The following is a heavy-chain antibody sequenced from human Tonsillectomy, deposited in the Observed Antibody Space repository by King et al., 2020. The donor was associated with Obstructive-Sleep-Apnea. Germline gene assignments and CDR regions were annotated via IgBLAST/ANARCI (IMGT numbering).Heavy chain of an antibody. CDR3: ARDKYYDDSGYSRESDYYYYGMDV. V-gene: IGHV3-48*01. CDR2: ISGSSATI. Sequence: VQLVESGGGLVQPGGSLRLSCAVSGFIFSSYSMNWVRHAPGKGLEWISYISGSSATIYYADSVKGRFTISRDNAKNSLYLQMNSLRAEDTAVYYCARDKYYDDSGYSRESDYYYYGMDVWGQGTTITVSS. D-gene: IGHD3-22*01. J-gene: IGHJ6*02. CDR1: GFIFSSYS.